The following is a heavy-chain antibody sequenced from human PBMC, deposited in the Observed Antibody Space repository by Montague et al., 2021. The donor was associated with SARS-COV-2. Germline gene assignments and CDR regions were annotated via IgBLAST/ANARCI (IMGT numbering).Heavy chain of an antibody. V-gene: IGHV4-59*01. CDR3: ARSRENYNILTGYPYYFDY. Sequence: SENLSLTCTVSGGSISRYYWNWIRQPPGKGLEWIAYIYYSGSTNYNPSLKSRVTISVDTSKNQFSLKLSSVTAADTAVYYCARSRENYNILTGYPYYFDYWGQGTLVTVSS. D-gene: IGHD3-9*01. CDR2: IYYSGST. CDR1: GGSISRYY. J-gene: IGHJ4*02.